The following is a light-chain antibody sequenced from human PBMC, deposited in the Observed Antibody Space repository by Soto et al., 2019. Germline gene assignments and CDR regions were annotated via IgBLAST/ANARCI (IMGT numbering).Light chain of an antibody. Sequence: EIMMTQSPATLSVSPGERATLSCKADQSVSSHLAWYQQKPGQAPRLLIYGASTRAAGIPARFSGSGSGTDFTLTISSLQSEDFAVYYRQHYHHWPPYTFGQGTKLEI. CDR1: QSVSSH. J-gene: IGKJ2*01. V-gene: IGKV3-15*01. CDR2: GAS. CDR3: QHYHHWPPYT.